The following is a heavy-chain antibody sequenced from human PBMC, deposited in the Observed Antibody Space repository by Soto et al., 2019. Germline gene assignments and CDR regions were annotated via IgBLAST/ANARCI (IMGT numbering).Heavy chain of an antibody. D-gene: IGHD6-13*01. V-gene: IGHV1-2*02. CDR1: GYIFTDYY. J-gene: IGHJ5*02. CDR3: ARAGGNSIWSWFDP. CDR2: INPNSGGT. Sequence: GASVKVSCKASGYIFTDYYMHWVRQAPGQGLEWMGWINPNSGGTDYAQNFQGRIIMTRDTSISTAYMDLSRLRSDDTAVYYCARAGGNSIWSWFDPWGQGTLVTVSS.